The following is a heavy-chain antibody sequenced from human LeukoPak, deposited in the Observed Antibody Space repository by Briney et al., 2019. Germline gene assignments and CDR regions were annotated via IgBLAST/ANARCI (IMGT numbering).Heavy chain of an antibody. V-gene: IGHV4-61*01. Sequence: SEALSLTCSVSGASVYSDSSYWTWIRQAPGKGLEWIGYVDYRGGTKYNASLKSRVTISLETSKNQFSLKLNSVIAADTAVYYCARGRGYYDSSGYLLSWGQGTLVTVSS. D-gene: IGHD3-22*01. CDR2: VDYRGGT. CDR3: ARGRGYYDSSGYLLS. J-gene: IGHJ4*02. CDR1: GASVYSDSSY.